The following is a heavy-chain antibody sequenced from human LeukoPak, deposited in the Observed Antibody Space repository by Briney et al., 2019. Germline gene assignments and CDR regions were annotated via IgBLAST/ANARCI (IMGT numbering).Heavy chain of an antibody. CDR2: ISVYNGNT. D-gene: IGHD2-15*01. Sequence: ASVKVSCKASGYTFTSYGISWVRQAPGQGLEWMGWISVYNGNTNYAQKLQGRVTMTTDKSTSTAYMELRSLRSDDTAVYYCASPYCSGGTCYAHDAFYIWGQGTMVTVSS. CDR3: ASPYCSGGTCYAHDAFYI. CDR1: GYTFTSYG. J-gene: IGHJ3*02. V-gene: IGHV1-18*01.